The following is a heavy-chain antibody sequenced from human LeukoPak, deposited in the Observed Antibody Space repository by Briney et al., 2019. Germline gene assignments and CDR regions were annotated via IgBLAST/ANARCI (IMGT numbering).Heavy chain of an antibody. CDR3: ARRPGRSSALDY. D-gene: IGHD6-6*01. J-gene: IGHJ4*02. CDR1: GGSISSYY. Sequence: PSETLSLTCSVSGGSISSYYWSWIRQSAGKGLEWIGRMYANGNPNYTPSLKSRVTISVDTSKNQFSLKLSSVTAADTAVYYCARRPGRSSALDYWGQGTLVTVSS. CDR2: MYANGNP. V-gene: IGHV4-4*07.